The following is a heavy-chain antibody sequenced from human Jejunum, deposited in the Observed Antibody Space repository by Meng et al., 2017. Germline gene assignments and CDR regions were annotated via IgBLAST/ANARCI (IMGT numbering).Heavy chain of an antibody. V-gene: IGHV3-23*01. CDR2: ISATGDST. J-gene: IGHJ4*02. Sequence: EVQLLESGGGLVQPGGSLRLSCAASGFTFTSYAMTWVRQAPGKGLEWISSISATGDSTYYADSVRGRFTISRDNSKSTLYLHVSSLRVDDTAIYFCAKGRVVTAIASFDYWGQGTLVTVSS. CDR3: AKGRVVTAIASFDY. CDR1: GFTFTSYA. D-gene: IGHD2-21*02.